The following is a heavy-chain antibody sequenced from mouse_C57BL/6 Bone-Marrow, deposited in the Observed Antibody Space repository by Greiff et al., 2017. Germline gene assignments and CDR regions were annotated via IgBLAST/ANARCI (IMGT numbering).Heavy chain of an antibody. CDR3: TSFITTAELNFDY. CDR1: GFNIKDAY. CDR2: IEPENGDT. V-gene: IGHV14-4*01. J-gene: IGHJ2*01. Sequence: EVQLQQSGAELVRPGASVKLSCTASGFNIKDAYMHWVKQRPEQGLEWIGWIEPENGDTEYASKFQGKDTITADTSSNTAYLQLSSLTSEDTAVYYCTSFITTAELNFDYWGQGTTLTVSS. D-gene: IGHD1-1*01.